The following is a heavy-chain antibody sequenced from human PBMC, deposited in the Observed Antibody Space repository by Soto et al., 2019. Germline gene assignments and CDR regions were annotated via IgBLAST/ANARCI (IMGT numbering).Heavy chain of an antibody. CDR2: INPGNGNT. CDR3: ARGGYFDSSNYLAY. V-gene: IGHV1-3*01. D-gene: IGHD3-22*01. CDR1: GYTFTRDG. Sequence: ASLKGYCKTSGYTFTRDGMNWVRQAHGRGLEWMGWINPGNGNTKYSQKFHGRVTIERDTSASTAYMELSSLRSEDTAVYYCARGGYFDSSNYLAYWGLGTLVTVSS. J-gene: IGHJ4*02.